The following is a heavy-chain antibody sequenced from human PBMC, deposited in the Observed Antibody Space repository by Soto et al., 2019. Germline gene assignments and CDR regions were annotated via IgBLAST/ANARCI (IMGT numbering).Heavy chain of an antibody. V-gene: IGHV4-59*01. CDR3: ARTYYGSGSATFDP. CDR1: GGSISSYY. J-gene: IGHJ5*02. Sequence: QVQLQESGPGLVKPSETLSLTCTVSGGSISSYYWSWIRQPPGKGLEWIGYIYYSGSTNYNPSLKSRDTISVDTSKNQFSLKLSSVTAPDTAVYYCARTYYGSGSATFDPWGQGTLVTVSS. D-gene: IGHD3-10*01. CDR2: IYYSGST.